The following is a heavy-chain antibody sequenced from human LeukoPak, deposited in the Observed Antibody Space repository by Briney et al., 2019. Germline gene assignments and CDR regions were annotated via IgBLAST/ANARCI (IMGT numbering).Heavy chain of an antibody. CDR3: AKDGANRGYFDY. V-gene: IGHV3-30*18. CDR1: GFTFSNYG. D-gene: IGHD3-16*01. J-gene: IGHJ4*02. CDR2: ISSDGSNK. Sequence: GGSLRLSCAASGFTFSNYGMHWVRQAPGEGLEWVAVISSDGSNKYYADSVKGRFTISRDNSKNTLYLQMNSLRAEDTAVYYCAKDGANRGYFDYWGQGTLVTVSS.